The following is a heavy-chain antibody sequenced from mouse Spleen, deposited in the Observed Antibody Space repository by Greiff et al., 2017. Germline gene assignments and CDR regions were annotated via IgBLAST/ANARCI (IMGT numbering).Heavy chain of an antibody. V-gene: IGHV5-9*01. Sequence: EVHLVESGGGLVKPGGSLKLSCAASGFTFSSYTMSWVRQTPEKRLEWVATISGGGGNTYYPDSVKGRFTISRDNAKNTLYLQMSSLRSEDTALYYCARDNYYGSSPFDYWGQGTTLTVSS. CDR1: GFTFSSYT. D-gene: IGHD1-1*01. CDR2: ISGGGGNT. J-gene: IGHJ2*01. CDR3: ARDNYYGSSPFDY.